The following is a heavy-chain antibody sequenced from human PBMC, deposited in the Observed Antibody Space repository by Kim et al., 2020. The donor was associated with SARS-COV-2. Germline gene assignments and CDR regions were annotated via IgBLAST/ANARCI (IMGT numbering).Heavy chain of an antibody. CDR1: GFTFSSHV. CDR3: ARDRTGTSGGGLDY. V-gene: IGHV3-33*01. Sequence: GGSLRLSCAASGFTFSSHVMHWVRQAPGKGLEWVAVIWHDGSNKYYGDSVKGRFTISRDASKNTVFLQMNSLSPEDTAMYYCARDRTGTSGGGLDYWGQGTLVTVSS. J-gene: IGHJ4*02. D-gene: IGHD1-1*01. CDR2: IWHDGSNK.